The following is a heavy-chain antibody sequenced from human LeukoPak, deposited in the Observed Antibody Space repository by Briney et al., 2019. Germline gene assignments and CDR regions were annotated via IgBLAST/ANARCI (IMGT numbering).Heavy chain of an antibody. CDR3: ARVSIIASSHYYYGMDV. CDR2: IYYSGST. D-gene: IGHD2-21*01. Sequence: PSETLSLTCTVSGGSISSYYWSWIRRPPGKGLEWIGYIYYSGSTNYNPSLKSRVTISVDTSKNQFSLKLSSVTAADTAVYYCARVSIIASSHYYYGMDVWGQGTTVTVSS. J-gene: IGHJ6*02. CDR1: GGSISSYY. V-gene: IGHV4-59*01.